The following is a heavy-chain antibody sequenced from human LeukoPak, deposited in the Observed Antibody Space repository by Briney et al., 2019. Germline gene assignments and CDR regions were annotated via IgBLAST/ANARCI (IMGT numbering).Heavy chain of an antibody. CDR1: GFTLSSYA. Sequence: GGSLRLSCAASGFTLSSYAMSWVRQAPGKGLEWVAVISYDGSNKYYADSVKGRFTISRDNSKNTLYLQMNSLRAEDTAVYYCSTLPPSGGFDYWGQGTLVTVSS. CDR2: ISYDGSNK. D-gene: IGHD3-10*01. CDR3: STLPPSGGFDY. V-gene: IGHV3-30*03. J-gene: IGHJ4*02.